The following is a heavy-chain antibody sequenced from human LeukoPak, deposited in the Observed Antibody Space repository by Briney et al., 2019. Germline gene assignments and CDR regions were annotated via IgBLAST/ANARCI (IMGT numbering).Heavy chain of an antibody. J-gene: IGHJ6*03. V-gene: IGHV1-69*02. Sequence: SVKVSCKASGGTFSSYTISWVRQAPGQGLEWMGRIIPILGIANYAQKFQGRVTITADKSTSTAYMELSSLRSEDTAVYYCARTAMVTYYYYYYMDVWGKGTTVTVSS. D-gene: IGHD5-18*01. CDR3: ARTAMVTYYYYYYMDV. CDR2: IIPILGIA. CDR1: GGTFSSYT.